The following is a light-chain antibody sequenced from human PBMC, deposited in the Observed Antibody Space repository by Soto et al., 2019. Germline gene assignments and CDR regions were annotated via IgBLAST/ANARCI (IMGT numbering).Light chain of an antibody. CDR2: DGS. J-gene: IGKJ4*01. CDR1: QSVGGF. CDR3: QQRSNWPPLT. Sequence: EIALTQSPATLSLSPGERATLSCRASQSVGGFLAWYQQKPGQAPRLLIFDGSIRATGIPARFSGSGSGTDFSLTISSLEPEDFAVYYCQQRSNWPPLTFGGGTKVEIK. V-gene: IGKV3-11*01.